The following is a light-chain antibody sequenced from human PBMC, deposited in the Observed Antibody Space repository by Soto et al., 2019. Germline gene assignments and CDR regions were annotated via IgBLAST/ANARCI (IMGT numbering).Light chain of an antibody. CDR1: SRDIGTSNL. V-gene: IGLV2-23*01. CDR2: EGS. CDR3: CSYAGSFYV. Sequence: QSVLTQPASVSGSPGQSITISCTGTSRDIGTSNLVSWYQQHPGKAPKLMIYEGSKRPSGVSNRFSGSKSGNTASLTISGLQAEDEADYYCCSYAGSFYVFGTGTKVTVL. J-gene: IGLJ1*01.